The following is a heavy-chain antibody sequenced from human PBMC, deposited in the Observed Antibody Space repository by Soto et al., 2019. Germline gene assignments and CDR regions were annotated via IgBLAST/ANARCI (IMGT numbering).Heavy chain of an antibody. V-gene: IGHV4-59*08. CDR2: IYYSGST. CDR3: ARVFCSSTRCYDLFDY. D-gene: IGHD2-2*01. J-gene: IGHJ4*02. Sequence: PSETLSLTCTVSGGSISSYYWSWIRQPPGKGLEWIGYIYYSGSTNYNPSLKSRVTISVDTSKNQFSLKLSSVTAADTAVYYCARVFCSSTRCYDLFDYWGQGTLVTVSS. CDR1: GGSISSYY.